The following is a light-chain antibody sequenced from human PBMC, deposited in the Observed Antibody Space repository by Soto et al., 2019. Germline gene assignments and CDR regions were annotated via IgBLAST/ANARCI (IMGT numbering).Light chain of an antibody. CDR2: VNI. J-gene: IGLJ1*01. CDR1: SSNIGAGYD. V-gene: IGLV1-40*01. CDR3: HSYDSTLSALYV. Sequence: QSVLTQPPSVSGAPGQRVTISCTGSSSNIGAGYDVHWYQQRPGTAPKLLIFVNINRPSGVPDRFSGSKSGTSASLAITGLQAEDEGDYYCHSYDSTLSALYVFGTGTKLTVL.